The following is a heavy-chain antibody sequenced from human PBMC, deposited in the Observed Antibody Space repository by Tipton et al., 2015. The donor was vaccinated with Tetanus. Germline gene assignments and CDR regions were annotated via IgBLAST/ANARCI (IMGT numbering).Heavy chain of an antibody. CDR3: ARVACSSTSCYSHYFDY. V-gene: IGHV4-30-2*01. J-gene: IGHJ4*02. CDR1: GASISSIYS. Sequence: TLYLTCAVSGASISSIYSWSWIRQPPGKGLEWIGYVFRSGSAAYNPSLKSRVNISLDRSENQISLMLTSVTAADTAVYYCARVACSSTSCYSHYFDYWGPGSLVTVSS. CDR2: VFRSGSA. D-gene: IGHD2-2*01.